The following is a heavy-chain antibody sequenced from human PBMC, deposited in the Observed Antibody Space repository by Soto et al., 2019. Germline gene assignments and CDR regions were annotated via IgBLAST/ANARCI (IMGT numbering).Heavy chain of an antibody. CDR1: GFTFDDYA. D-gene: IGHD6-13*01. CDR2: ISWNSGSI. J-gene: IGHJ4*02. CDR3: AKDRVPYSSSWSVFDY. V-gene: IGHV3-9*01. Sequence: GGSLRLSCAASGFTFDDYAMHWVRQAPGKGLEWVSGISWNSGSIGYADSVKGRFTISRDNAKNSLYLQMNSLRAEDTALYYCAKDRVPYSSSWSVFDYWGQGTLVTVSS.